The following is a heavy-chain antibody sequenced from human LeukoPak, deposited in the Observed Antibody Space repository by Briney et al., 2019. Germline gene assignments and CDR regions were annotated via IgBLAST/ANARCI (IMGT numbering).Heavy chain of an antibody. J-gene: IGHJ2*01. CDR3: ARPLTGTDWYFDL. CDR1: GYTFTGYY. D-gene: IGHD1-20*01. V-gene: IGHV1-2*02. Sequence: ASVRVSCKASGYTFTGYYMHWVRQAPGQGLEWMGWINPNSGGTNYAQKFQGRVTMTRDTSISTAYMELSRLRSDDTAVYYCARPLTGTDWYFDLWGRGTLVTVSS. CDR2: INPNSGGT.